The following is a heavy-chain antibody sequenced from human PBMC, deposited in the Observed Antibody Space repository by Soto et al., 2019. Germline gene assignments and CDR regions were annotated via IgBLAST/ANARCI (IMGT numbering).Heavy chain of an antibody. J-gene: IGHJ6*02. CDR2: INPKSGGT. CDR1: GYSFTDYH. Sequence: ASVKVSCKASGYSFTDYHIRWVRQAPGQGLEWLGRINPKSGGTSTAQKFQGWVTMTTDTSISTASMELTRLTSDDTAIYYCARGDSTDCSNGVCSFFYNHDMDVWGQGTTVTVSS. V-gene: IGHV1-2*04. D-gene: IGHD2-8*01. CDR3: ARGDSTDCSNGVCSFFYNHDMDV.